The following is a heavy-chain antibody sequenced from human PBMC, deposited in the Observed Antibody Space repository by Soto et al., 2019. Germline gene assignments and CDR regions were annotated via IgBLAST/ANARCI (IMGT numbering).Heavy chain of an antibody. J-gene: IGHJ4*02. CDR3: ASQYNSGAYDLPDY. CDR2: ISYDGSNK. D-gene: IGHD6-19*01. CDR1: GFTFSSYA. V-gene: IGHV3-30-3*01. Sequence: QVQLVESGGGVVQPGRSLRLSCAASGFTFSSYAMHWVRQAAGKGMEWVAVISYDGSNKYYADSVKSRFTISRDNSKNTRHLQMNSLRAEDTAVYYCASQYNSGAYDLPDYWGQGTLVTVSS.